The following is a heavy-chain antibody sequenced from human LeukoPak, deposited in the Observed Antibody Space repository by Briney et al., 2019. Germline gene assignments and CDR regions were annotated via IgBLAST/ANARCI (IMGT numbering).Heavy chain of an antibody. CDR3: ARKKGDY. V-gene: IGHV1-69*04. CDR1: GGTFSSYA. J-gene: IGHJ4*02. Sequence: GASVKVSCKASGGTFSSYAISWVRQAPGQGLEWMGRIIPILGIANYAQKFQGRVTMTRDTSISTVYMEMNRLTSDDTAVYFCARKKGDYWGQGTLVTVST. CDR2: IIPILGIA.